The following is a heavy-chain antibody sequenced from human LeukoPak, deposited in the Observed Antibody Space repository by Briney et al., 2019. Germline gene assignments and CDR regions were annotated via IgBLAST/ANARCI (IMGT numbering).Heavy chain of an antibody. CDR2: INHSGST. V-gene: IGHV4-34*01. J-gene: IGHJ4*02. D-gene: IGHD1-1*01. CDR3: ARGSANWNPFDY. CDR1: GGSFSGYY. Sequence: SETPSLTCAVYGGSFSGYYWSWIRQPPGKGLEWIGEINHSGSTNYNPSLKSRVTISVDTSKNQFSLKLSSVTAADTAVYYCARGSANWNPFDYWGQGTLVTVSS.